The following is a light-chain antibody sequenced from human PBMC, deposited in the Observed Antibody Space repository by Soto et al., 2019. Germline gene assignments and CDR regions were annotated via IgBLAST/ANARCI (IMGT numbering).Light chain of an antibody. CDR1: SSDIGGHDY. J-gene: IGLJ1*01. V-gene: IGLV2-14*01. Sequence: QSVLTQPASVSGSPGQSITISCTGTSSDIGGHDYVFWYQQYPGKAPKLIIFEVSNRPSGVSDRFSGSKSGSTASLSISGLQSEDEADYYCVSYTSTSTLVFGTGTKLTVL. CDR2: EVS. CDR3: VSYTSTSTLV.